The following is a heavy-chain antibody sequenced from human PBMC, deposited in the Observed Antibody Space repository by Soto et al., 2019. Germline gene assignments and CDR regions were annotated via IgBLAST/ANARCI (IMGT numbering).Heavy chain of an antibody. CDR2: IYYSGST. D-gene: IGHD4-17*01. V-gene: IGHV4-59*12. CDR3: AREGFDYGVHYGMDV. CDR1: GGSISSYY. Sequence: PSETLSLTCTVSGGSISSYYWSWIRQPPGKGLEWIGYIYYSGSTNYNPSLKSRVTISVDTSKNQFSLKLSSVTAADTAVYYCAREGFDYGVHYGMDVWGQGTTVTVSS. J-gene: IGHJ6*02.